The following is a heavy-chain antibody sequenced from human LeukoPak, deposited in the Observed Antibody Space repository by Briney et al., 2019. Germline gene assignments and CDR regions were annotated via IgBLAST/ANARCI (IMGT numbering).Heavy chain of an antibody. Sequence: GGSLRLSCAASGFTFSSYRMNWVRRAPGKGLEWVSYISSSSSTIYYADSVKGRFTISRDNAKNSLYLQMNSLRDEDTAVYYCARVFVGYSSSWGNFDYWGQGTLVTVSS. CDR1: GFTFSSYR. CDR2: ISSSSSTI. J-gene: IGHJ4*02. CDR3: ARVFVGYSSSWGNFDY. V-gene: IGHV3-48*02. D-gene: IGHD6-13*01.